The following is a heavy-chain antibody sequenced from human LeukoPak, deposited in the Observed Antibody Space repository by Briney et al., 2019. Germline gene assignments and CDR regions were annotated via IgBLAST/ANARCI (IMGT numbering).Heavy chain of an antibody. Sequence: ASVKVSCKASGYTFTGHYMHWVRQAPGQGLEWMGRINPNSGGTNYAQKFQGRVTMTRDTSISTAYMELSRLRSDDTAVYYCARPRHVLRYFDWLSIWGQGTLVTVSS. CDR1: GYTFTGHY. V-gene: IGHV1-2*06. D-gene: IGHD3-9*01. CDR3: ARPRHVLRYFDWLSI. CDR2: INPNSGGT. J-gene: IGHJ4*02.